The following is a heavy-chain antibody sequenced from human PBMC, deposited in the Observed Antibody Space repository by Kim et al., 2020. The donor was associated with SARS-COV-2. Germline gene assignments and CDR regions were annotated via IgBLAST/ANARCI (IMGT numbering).Heavy chain of an antibody. CDR2: IYYSGST. D-gene: IGHD3-9*01. CDR3: ATLGRGDILTGYYNWYYDL. CDR1: GGSISSYY. J-gene: IGHJ2*01. Sequence: SETLSLTCTVSGGSISSYYWSWIRQPPGKRLEWIGYIYYSGSTNYNSSFKSRCTLSVDTSKSQFSLKLSSVTAADTAVYYCATLGRGDILTGYYNWYYDLWRRGTLVTVPS. V-gene: IGHV4-59*01.